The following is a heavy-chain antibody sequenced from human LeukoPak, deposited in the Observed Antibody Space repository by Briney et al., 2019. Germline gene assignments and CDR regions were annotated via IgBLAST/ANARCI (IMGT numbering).Heavy chain of an antibody. V-gene: IGHV4-59*01. J-gene: IGHJ6*04. Sequence: SETLSLTCTVSGGSISSYYWSWIRQPPGKGLEWIGYIYYSGSTNYNPSLKSRVTISVDTSKNQFSLKLSSVTAADTAVYYCARAGASSSWFPAYYGMDVWGKGTTVTVSS. CDR2: IYYSGST. D-gene: IGHD6-13*01. CDR3: ARAGASSSWFPAYYGMDV. CDR1: GGSISSYY.